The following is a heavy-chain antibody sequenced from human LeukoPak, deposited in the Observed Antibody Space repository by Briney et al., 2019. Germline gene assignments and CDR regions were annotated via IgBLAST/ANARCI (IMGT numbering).Heavy chain of an antibody. CDR1: GYSFNSYW. Sequence: GAALQIFCKGSGYSFNSYWIGWVRQMPGKGLKWMGTIYPGDSDARYSPSFQGQVTISADKSISTAYLQWSSLEASDTAMYYCARRRDLYSGSYYPFDYWGQGTLVPVSS. D-gene: IGHD1-26*01. CDR2: IYPGDSDA. CDR3: ARRRDLYSGSYYPFDY. V-gene: IGHV5-51*01. J-gene: IGHJ4*02.